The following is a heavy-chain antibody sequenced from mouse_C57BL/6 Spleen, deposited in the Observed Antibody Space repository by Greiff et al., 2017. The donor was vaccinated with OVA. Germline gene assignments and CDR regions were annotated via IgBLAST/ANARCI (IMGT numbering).Heavy chain of an antibody. CDR1: GYTFTSYW. CDR3: ARRYYGNYWYFDV. V-gene: IGHV1-69*01. Sequence: QVQLKQPGAELVMPGASVKLSCKASGYTFTSYWMHWVKQRPGQGLEWIGEIDPSDSYTNYNQKFKGKSTLTVDKSSSTAYMQLSSLTSEDSAVYYCARRYYGNYWYFDVWGTGTTVTVSS. CDR2: IDPSDSYT. J-gene: IGHJ1*03. D-gene: IGHD2-1*01.